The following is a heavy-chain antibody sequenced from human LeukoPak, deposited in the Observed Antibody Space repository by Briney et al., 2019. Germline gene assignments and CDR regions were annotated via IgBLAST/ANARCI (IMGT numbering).Heavy chain of an antibody. Sequence: GGSLRLSCAASGFTVSNNYMSWVRQAPGKGLEWVSVIYSVNRTSYADSVKGRFTISRDSSKNTLCLQMNSLRAEDTAVYYCAKESSTDSNFDYWGQGTLVTVSS. CDR3: AKESSTDSNFDY. D-gene: IGHD2-15*01. CDR2: IYSVNRT. J-gene: IGHJ4*02. V-gene: IGHV3-66*01. CDR1: GFTVSNNY.